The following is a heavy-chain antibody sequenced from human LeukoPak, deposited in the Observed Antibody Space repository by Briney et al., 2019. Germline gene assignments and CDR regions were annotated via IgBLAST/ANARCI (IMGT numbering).Heavy chain of an antibody. V-gene: IGHV3-66*01. J-gene: IGHJ4*02. D-gene: IGHD3-10*01. CDR2: IYSGGST. CDR3: ARGTVTMVDY. CDR1: GFTVSSNY. Sequence: GGSLRLSCAASGFTVSSNYMSWVRQAPGRGLEWVSVIYSGGSTYYADSVKGRFTISRDNSKNTLFLQMNSLRTGDTAVYYCARGTVTMVDYWGQGTLVTVSS.